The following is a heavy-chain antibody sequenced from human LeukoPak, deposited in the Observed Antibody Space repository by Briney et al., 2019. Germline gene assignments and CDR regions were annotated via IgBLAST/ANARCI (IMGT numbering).Heavy chain of an antibody. Sequence: GGSLSLSCAASVITFSNAWMNWVRQAPAKGLEWGGGIQSNTDGGTTDYAAPVKGRFTISRDDSKDTLYLQMNSLKTEDTALYYCTTYSNGWYAYWGQGTLVTVSS. J-gene: IGHJ4*02. D-gene: IGHD6-19*01. CDR1: VITFSNAW. V-gene: IGHV3-15*01. CDR3: TTYSNGWYAY. CDR2: IQSNTDGGTT.